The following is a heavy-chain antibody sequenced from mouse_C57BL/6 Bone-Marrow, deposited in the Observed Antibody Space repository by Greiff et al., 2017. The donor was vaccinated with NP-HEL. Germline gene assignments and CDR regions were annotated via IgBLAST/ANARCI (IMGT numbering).Heavy chain of an antibody. J-gene: IGHJ3*01. Sequence: LVKPGASVKISCKASGYTFTDYYMNWVKQSHGKSLEWIGDINPNNGGTSYNQKFKGKATLTVDKSSSTAYMELRSLTSEDSAVYYCARGLDYNGSSPFAYWGQGTLVTVSA. D-gene: IGHD1-1*01. CDR1: GYTFTDYY. CDR3: ARGLDYNGSSPFAY. CDR2: INPNNGGT. V-gene: IGHV1-26*01.